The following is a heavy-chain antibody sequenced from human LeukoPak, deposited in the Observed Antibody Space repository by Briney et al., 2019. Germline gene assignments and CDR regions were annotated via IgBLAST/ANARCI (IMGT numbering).Heavy chain of an antibody. Sequence: SETLSLTCAVYGGSFSGYYWSWIRQPPGKGLEWIGEINHSGSTNYNPSLKSRVTISVDTSKNQFSLKLSSVTAADTAVYYCATLRSSRIYYYGMDVWGQGTTVTVSS. V-gene: IGHV4-34*01. CDR3: ATLRSSRIYYYGMDV. CDR2: INHSGST. J-gene: IGHJ6*02. CDR1: GGSFSGYY. D-gene: IGHD6-6*01.